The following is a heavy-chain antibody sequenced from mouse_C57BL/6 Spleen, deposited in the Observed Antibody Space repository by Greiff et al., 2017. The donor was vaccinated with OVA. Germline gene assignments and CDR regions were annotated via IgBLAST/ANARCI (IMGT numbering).Heavy chain of an antibody. CDR1: GYSFTGYY. J-gene: IGHJ3*01. CDR2: INPSTGGT. V-gene: IGHV1-42*01. Sequence: VQLQQSGPELVKPGASVKISCKASGYSFTGYYMNWVKQSPEKSLEWIGEINPSTGGTTYNQKFKAKATLTVHKSSSTAYMQLKSLTSEDSAVYYCATGSSFAYWGQGTLVTVSA. CDR3: ATGSSFAY. D-gene: IGHD4-1*01.